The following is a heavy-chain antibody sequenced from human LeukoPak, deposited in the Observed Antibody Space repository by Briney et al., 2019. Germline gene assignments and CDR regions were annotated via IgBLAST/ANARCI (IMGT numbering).Heavy chain of an antibody. CDR3: ARDKNGDFDY. D-gene: IGHD1-1*01. CDR2: IWYDGSNK. J-gene: IGHJ4*02. Sequence: GRSLRLSCAASGFTFSSYGMHWVRQAPGKGLEWVAVIWYDGSNKYYADSVKGRFTISRDNSKNTLYLQMNSLGAEDTAVYYCARDKNGDFDYWGQGTLVTVSS. V-gene: IGHV3-33*01. CDR1: GFTFSSYG.